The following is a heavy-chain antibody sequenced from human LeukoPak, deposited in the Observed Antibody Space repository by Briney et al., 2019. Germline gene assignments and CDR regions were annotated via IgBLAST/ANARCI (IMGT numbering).Heavy chain of an antibody. J-gene: IGHJ6*02. CDR2: IYYSRST. CDR3: ARAFGTTGPPSGTDV. D-gene: IGHD1-14*01. CDR1: GGSISSYY. V-gene: IGHV4-59*01. Sequence: SETLSLTCTVSGGSISSYYWSWIRQPPGKGLEWIGYIYYSRSTNYNPSLKSRVTISVDTSKNQFSLKLSSVTAADTAVYYCARAFGTTGPPSGTDVWGQGTTVTVSS.